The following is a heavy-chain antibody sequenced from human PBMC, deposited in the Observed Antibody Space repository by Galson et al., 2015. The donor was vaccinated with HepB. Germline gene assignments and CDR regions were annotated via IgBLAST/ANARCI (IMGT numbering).Heavy chain of an antibody. CDR2: IYYSGST. D-gene: IGHD3-22*01. CDR1: GGSISSGGYY. CDR3: ARESHYYDSSGYADY. V-gene: IGHV4-31*03. J-gene: IGHJ4*02. Sequence: LSLTCTVSGGSISSGGYYWSWIRQHPGKGLEWIGYIYYSGSTYYNPSLKSRVTISVDTSKNQFSLKLSSVTAADTAVYYCARESHYYDSSGYADYWGQGTLVTVSS.